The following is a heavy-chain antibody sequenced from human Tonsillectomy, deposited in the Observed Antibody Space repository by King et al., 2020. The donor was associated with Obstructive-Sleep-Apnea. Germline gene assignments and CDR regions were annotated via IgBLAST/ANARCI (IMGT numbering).Heavy chain of an antibody. Sequence: VQLVESGGGLVKPGGSLRLSCAASGFTFSSYSMNWVRQAPGKGLEWVSSISSSSSYIYYADSVKGRFTNSRDNAKNSLYLQMNSLRAEETAVYYCARDQGVGATENWFDPWGQGTLVTVSS. CDR2: ISSSSSYI. V-gene: IGHV3-21*01. CDR3: ARDQGVGATENWFDP. J-gene: IGHJ5*02. D-gene: IGHD1-26*01. CDR1: GFTFSSYS.